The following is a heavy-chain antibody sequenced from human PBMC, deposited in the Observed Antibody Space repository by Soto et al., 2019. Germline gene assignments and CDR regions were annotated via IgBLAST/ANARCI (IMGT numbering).Heavy chain of an antibody. D-gene: IGHD3-9*01. CDR3: ARVKYYDILTGYYYYYGMDV. Sequence: ASVKVSCKASGYTFTIYAMHWVRQAPGQRLEWMGWINAGNGNTKYSQKFQGRVTITRDTSASTAYMELSSLRSEDTAVYYCARVKYYDILTGYYYYYGMDVWGQGTTVTVSS. CDR2: INAGNGNT. V-gene: IGHV1-3*01. J-gene: IGHJ6*02. CDR1: GYTFTIYA.